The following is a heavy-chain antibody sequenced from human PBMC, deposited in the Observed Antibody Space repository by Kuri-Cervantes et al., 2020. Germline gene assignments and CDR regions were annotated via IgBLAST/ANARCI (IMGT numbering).Heavy chain of an antibody. V-gene: IGHV3-23*01. Sequence: GGSLRLSCAASGFSFSTANMDWVRQAPGKGLEWVSAIRDSGGSTYYADSVKGRFTISRDNSKNTLYLQMNSLRAEDTAVYYCAKGPSTSSPRYFDYWGQGTLVTVSS. CDR3: AKGPSTSSPRYFDY. CDR1: GFSFSTAN. CDR2: IRDSGGST. J-gene: IGHJ4*02.